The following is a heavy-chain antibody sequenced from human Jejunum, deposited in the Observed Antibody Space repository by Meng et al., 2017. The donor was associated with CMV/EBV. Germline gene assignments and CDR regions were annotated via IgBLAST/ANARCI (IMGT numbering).Heavy chain of an antibody. V-gene: IGHV3-30*04. D-gene: IGHD3-10*01. J-gene: IGHJ3*02. CDR3: ARSRGLSYNDAFDI. Sequence: GFTVNTYAMHWVRQAPGKGLEWVAISTYDGRHTFYPDSLKGRFTVSRDNSKNALYLQMTSLRPDDAAVYFCARSRGLSYNDAFDIWGQGTVVTVSS. CDR1: GFTVNTYA. CDR2: STYDGRHT.